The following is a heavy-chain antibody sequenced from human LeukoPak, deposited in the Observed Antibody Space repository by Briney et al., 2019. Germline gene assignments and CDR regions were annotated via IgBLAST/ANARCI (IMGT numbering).Heavy chain of an antibody. CDR2: ISAYNGNT. CDR1: GYTFTSYG. Sequence: ASVKVSCKASGYTFTSYGISWVRQAPGQGLEWMGWISAYNGNTNYAQKLQGRVTMTTDTSTSTAYMELRSLRSDDTAVYYCARGQHIVVVTAILDYWGQGTLVTVSS. D-gene: IGHD2-21*02. CDR3: ARGQHIVVVTAILDY. J-gene: IGHJ4*02. V-gene: IGHV1-18*01.